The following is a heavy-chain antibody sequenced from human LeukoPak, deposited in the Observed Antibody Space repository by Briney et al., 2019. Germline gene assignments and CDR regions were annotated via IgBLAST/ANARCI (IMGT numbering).Heavy chain of an antibody. CDR3: AREPTGRSFDY. CDR2: INPSGGST. D-gene: IGHD7-27*01. V-gene: IGHV1-46*01. Sequence: PVASVTVSCKASGYTFTSYYMHWVRQAPGQGLEWMGIINPSGGSTSYAQKFQGRVTMTRDMSTSTVYMELSSLRSEDTAVYYCAREPTGRSFDYWGQGTLVTVSS. J-gene: IGHJ4*02. CDR1: GYTFTSYY.